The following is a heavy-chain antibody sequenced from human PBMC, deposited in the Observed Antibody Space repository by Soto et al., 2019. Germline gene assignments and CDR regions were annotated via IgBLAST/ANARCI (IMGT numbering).Heavy chain of an antibody. CDR2: INPNSGGT. Sequence: ASVKVSCKASGYTFTGYYMHWVRQAPGQGLEWMGWINPNSGGTNYAQKFQGWVTMTGDTSISTAYMELSRLRSDDTAVYYCARDEAGTVTADYYYGMDVWGQGTTVTVSS. D-gene: IGHD4-4*01. J-gene: IGHJ6*02. V-gene: IGHV1-2*04. CDR3: ARDEAGTVTADYYYGMDV. CDR1: GYTFTGYY.